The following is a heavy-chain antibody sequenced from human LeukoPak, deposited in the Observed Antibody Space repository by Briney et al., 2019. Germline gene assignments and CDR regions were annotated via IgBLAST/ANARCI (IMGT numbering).Heavy chain of an antibody. CDR3: ARAPLYDSSGRGYSD. D-gene: IGHD3-22*01. CDR1: GFTFSSYW. CDR2: IKQDGSEK. V-gene: IGHV3-7*01. Sequence: GGSLRLSCAASGFTFSSYWMSWVRQAPGKGREWVANIKQDGSEKYYVDSVKGRFTISRDNAKNSLYLQMNSLRAEDTAVYYCARAPLYDSSGRGYSDWGQGTLVTVSS. J-gene: IGHJ4*02.